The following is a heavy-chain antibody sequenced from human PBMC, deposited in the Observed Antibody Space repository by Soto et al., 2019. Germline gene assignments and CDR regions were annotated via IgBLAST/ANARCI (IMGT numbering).Heavy chain of an antibody. D-gene: IGHD3-10*01. CDR3: AKEAGDH. CDR1: GGNFNTYA. CDR2: IIPMFDIK. V-gene: IGHV1-69*01. J-gene: IGHJ4*02. Sequence: QLQLVQSGAEVKERGSSVKISCRTSGGNFNTYALTWVRQAPGQGLEWIGGIIPMFDIKNVAQRFQGRVTLNADDSMTTAYMEMTILRSDDTAVYYCAKEAGDHWGQGTLVTVSS.